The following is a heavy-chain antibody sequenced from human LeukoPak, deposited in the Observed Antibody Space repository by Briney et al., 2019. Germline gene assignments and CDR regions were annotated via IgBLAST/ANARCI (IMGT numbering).Heavy chain of an antibody. Sequence: SETLSYNASGDTFNSYAISWDRQAPGHGHECMGGIIPIFGTANYAQKFQGRVTITADESTSTAYMELSSLRSEDTAVYYCARDIVVVPAVGLNYYYYGMDVWGKGTTVTVSS. V-gene: IGHV1-69*13. CDR3: ARDIVVVPAVGLNYYYYGMDV. D-gene: IGHD2-2*01. CDR1: GDTFNSYA. J-gene: IGHJ6*04. CDR2: IIPIFGTA.